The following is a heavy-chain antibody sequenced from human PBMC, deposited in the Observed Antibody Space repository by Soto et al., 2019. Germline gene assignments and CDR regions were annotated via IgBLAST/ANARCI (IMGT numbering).Heavy chain of an antibody. J-gene: IGHJ6*02. CDR3: ARGDSSGWYLRVYYYYYGMDV. V-gene: IGHV3-33*01. CDR1: GFTFSSYG. CDR2: IWYDGSNK. Sequence: QVQLVESGGGVVQPGRSLRLSCAASGFTFSSYGMHWVRQAPGKGLEWVAVIWYDGSNKYYADSVKGRFTISRDNSKNTLYLQMNSLRAEDTAVYYCARGDSSGWYLRVYYYYYGMDVWGQGTTVTVSS. D-gene: IGHD6-19*01.